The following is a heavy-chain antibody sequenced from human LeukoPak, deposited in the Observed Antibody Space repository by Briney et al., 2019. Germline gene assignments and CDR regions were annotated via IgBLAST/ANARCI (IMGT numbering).Heavy chain of an antibody. CDR2: ISPSGGRT. Sequence: ASVKVSCKASGYTFTSYYIYWMRQAHGHGLDWMGIISPSGGRTNYAHKFQGRVTMTRDMSTSTVCMELSGLRSEDTAVYYCARHVARAFDIWGQGTMVTVSS. CDR3: ARHVARAFDI. V-gene: IGHV1-46*01. CDR1: GYTFTSYY. J-gene: IGHJ3*02.